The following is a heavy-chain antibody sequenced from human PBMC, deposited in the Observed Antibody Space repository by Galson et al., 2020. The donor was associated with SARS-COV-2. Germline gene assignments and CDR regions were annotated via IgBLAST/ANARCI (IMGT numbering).Heavy chain of an antibody. V-gene: IGHV3-30*04. D-gene: IGHD2-15*01. J-gene: IGHJ6*02. CDR2: ISYDGSNK. CDR1: GFTFSSYA. Sequence: GESLKISCAASGFTFSSYAMHWVRQAPGKGLEWVALISYDGSNKYYADSVKGRLTISRDNSKNTLYLQINSLRAEDTAVYYCARTYCSGGSCYSLYYYGMDVWGQGTTVTVSS. CDR3: ARTYCSGGSCYSLYYYGMDV.